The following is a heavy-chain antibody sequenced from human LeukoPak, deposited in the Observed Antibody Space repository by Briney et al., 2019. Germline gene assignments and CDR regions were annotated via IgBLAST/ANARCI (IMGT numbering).Heavy chain of an antibody. V-gene: IGHV3-23*01. CDR3: AKGSYYDSSGSFYFDY. J-gene: IGHJ4*02. CDR2: ISGSGDNT. D-gene: IGHD3-22*01. CDR1: GFTFSRYA. Sequence: PGGSLRLSCAASGFTFSRYAMSWVRQAPGKGLEWVSGISGSGDNTYYADSVKGRFTISRDNSKNTLYVQVNSLETEDTAAYYCAKGSYYDSSGSFYFDYWGQGTLVTVSS.